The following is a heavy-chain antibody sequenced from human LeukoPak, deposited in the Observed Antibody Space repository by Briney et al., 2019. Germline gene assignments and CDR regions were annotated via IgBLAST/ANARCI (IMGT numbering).Heavy chain of an antibody. V-gene: IGHV3-21*01. CDR2: ISSSSSYI. D-gene: IGHD3-3*01. CDR3: ARDLTTYYDFWSGYTKSAFDY. Sequence: PGGSLRLSCAASGFTFSSYSMNWVRQAPGKGLEWVSSISSSSSYIYYADSVKGRFTISRDNAKNSLYLQMNSLRAEDTAVYYCARDLTTYYDFWSGYTKSAFDYWSQGTLVTVSS. CDR1: GFTFSSYS. J-gene: IGHJ4*02.